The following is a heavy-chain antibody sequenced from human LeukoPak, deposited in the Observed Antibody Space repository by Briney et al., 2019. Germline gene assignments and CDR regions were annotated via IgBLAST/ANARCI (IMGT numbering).Heavy chain of an antibody. CDR3: AKAPVGHCSGAFCYHFDS. D-gene: IGHD2-15*01. V-gene: IGHV3-23*01. CDR1: GFTFSTYA. J-gene: IGHJ4*02. CDR2: ISGDNPGT. Sequence: GGSLRLSCAASGFTFSTYAMSWVRQTPGKGLEWVAAISGDNPGTYHANSVKGRFTISRDNSKNTLHLQMSALRAEDTARYYCAKAPVGHCSGAFCYHFDSWGQGTLVTVSP.